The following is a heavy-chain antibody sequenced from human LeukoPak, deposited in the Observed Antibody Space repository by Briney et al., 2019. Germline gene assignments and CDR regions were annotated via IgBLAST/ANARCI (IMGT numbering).Heavy chain of an antibody. CDR2: IYYSGST. Sequence: SETLSLTCTVSGGSISSSSYYWGWIRQPPGKGLEWIGSIYYSGSTYYNPSLKSRVTISVDTSKNQSSLKLSSVTAADTAVYYCARAPDYGSGSYGFDYWGQGTLVTVSS. D-gene: IGHD3-10*01. CDR1: GGSISSSSYY. J-gene: IGHJ4*02. V-gene: IGHV4-39*07. CDR3: ARAPDYGSGSYGFDY.